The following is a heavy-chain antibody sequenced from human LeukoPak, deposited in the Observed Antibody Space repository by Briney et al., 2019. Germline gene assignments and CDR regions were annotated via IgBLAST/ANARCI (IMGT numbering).Heavy chain of an antibody. CDR3: AREHRYYDILTGYNNWFDP. V-gene: IGHV3-74*01. Sequence: PGGSLRLSCAASGFTFSSYWMHWVRQAPGKGLVWVSRINGGGSSTSYADSVKGRFTISRDNAKNTLYLQMNSLRAEDTAVYYCAREHRYYDILTGYNNWFDPWGQGTLVTVSS. CDR1: GFTFSSYW. D-gene: IGHD3-9*01. CDR2: INGGGSST. J-gene: IGHJ5*02.